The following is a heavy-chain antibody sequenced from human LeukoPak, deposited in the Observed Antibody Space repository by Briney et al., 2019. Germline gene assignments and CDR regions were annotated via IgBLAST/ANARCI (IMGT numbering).Heavy chain of an antibody. J-gene: IGHJ4*02. Sequence: ASVKVSCKASGYTSVDYFIHWVRQAPGQGLEWMGRINTDSGGAEYEQKFQGRVIMTRDTSISTAYVEVSGLTSDDTAVYYCARDFTSTPNWEFDYWGQGTLVTVSS. D-gene: IGHD1-26*01. CDR3: ARDFTSTPNWEFDY. CDR2: INTDSGGA. CDR1: GYTSVDYF. V-gene: IGHV1-2*06.